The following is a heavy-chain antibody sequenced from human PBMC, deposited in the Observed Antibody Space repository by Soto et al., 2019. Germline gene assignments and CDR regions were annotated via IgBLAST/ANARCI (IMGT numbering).Heavy chain of an antibody. V-gene: IGHV3-48*03. Sequence: GGSLRLSCAASGFTFSSYEMNWVRQAPGKGLEWVSYISSSGSTIYYADSVKGRFTISRDNAKNSLYLQMNSLRAEDTAVYYCASGATYSSGWSTPEGDAFDIWGQGTMVTVSS. CDR1: GFTFSSYE. D-gene: IGHD6-19*01. CDR2: ISSSGSTI. J-gene: IGHJ3*02. CDR3: ASGATYSSGWSTPEGDAFDI.